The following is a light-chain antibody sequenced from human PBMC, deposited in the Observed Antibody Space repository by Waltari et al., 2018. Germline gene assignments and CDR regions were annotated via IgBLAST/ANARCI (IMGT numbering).Light chain of an antibody. Sequence: DIPMTQSPSSVSASLGDRVTICCWSSQGLGRFLAWYQQKPGQAPSLRIFAASSLHTGVPSRFSATWDGTHFSLTISNIQPEDFATYYCQQADSFPRTFGPGTKVEMK. CDR3: QQADSFPRT. V-gene: IGKV1-12*01. CDR1: QGLGRF. J-gene: IGKJ3*01. CDR2: AAS.